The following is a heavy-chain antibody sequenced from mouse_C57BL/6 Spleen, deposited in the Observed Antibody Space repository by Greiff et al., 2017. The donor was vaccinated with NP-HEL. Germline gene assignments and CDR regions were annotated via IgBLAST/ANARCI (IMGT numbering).Heavy chain of an antibody. CDR2: IYPGDGDT. CDR1: GYAFSSSW. CDR3: ARYDGFYV. V-gene: IGHV1-82*01. D-gene: IGHD2-3*01. Sequence: QVQLQQSGPELVKPGASVKISCKASGYAFSSSWMNWVKQRPGKGLEWIGRIYPGDGDTNYNGKFKGKATLTADKSSSTAYMQLSSLTSEDSAVYFCARYDGFYVWGTGTTVTVSS. J-gene: IGHJ1*03.